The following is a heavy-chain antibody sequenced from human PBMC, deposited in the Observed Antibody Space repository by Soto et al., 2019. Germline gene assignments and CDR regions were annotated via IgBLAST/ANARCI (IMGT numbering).Heavy chain of an antibody. Sequence: SETLSLTCTVSGGSISSYYWSWIRQPPGKGLEWIGYIYYSGSTNYNPSLKSRVTISVDTSKNQFSLKMSSVTAADTAVYYCARLKEYSWFDPWGQGTLVTVS. CDR2: IYYSGST. D-gene: IGHD6-6*01. V-gene: IGHV4-59*08. CDR1: GGSISSYY. J-gene: IGHJ5*02. CDR3: ARLKEYSWFDP.